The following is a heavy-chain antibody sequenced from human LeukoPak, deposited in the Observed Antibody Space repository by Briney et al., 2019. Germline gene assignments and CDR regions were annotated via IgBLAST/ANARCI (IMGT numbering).Heavy chain of an antibody. CDR3: TSWGDTTAEYFQR. D-gene: IGHD2-21*02. CDR1: GFTFNRCW. Sequence: GGSLRLSCVVSGFTFNRCWMNWVRQAPGKGLEWVAHINPDGRDTYYVDSVKGRFTIFRDNAQNSMYLQMNSLRVEDTAVCYCTSWGDTTAEYFQRWGQGTLVTVSS. CDR2: INPDGRDT. J-gene: IGHJ1*01. V-gene: IGHV3-7*01.